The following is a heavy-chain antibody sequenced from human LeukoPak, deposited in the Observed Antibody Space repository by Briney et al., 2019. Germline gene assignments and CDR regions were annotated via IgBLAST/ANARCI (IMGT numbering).Heavy chain of an antibody. CDR3: ATETRGSYSEY. Sequence: GGFLRLSCTASGFTFSSSGMNWVRQAPAKGLEWVAFIRFDGSTQYYADSVKGRFTVSRDNSKNTLYLQMNSLRDEDTAVYYCATETRGSYSEYWGQGTLLTVSS. J-gene: IGHJ4*02. D-gene: IGHD1-26*01. CDR2: IRFDGSTQ. V-gene: IGHV3-30*02. CDR1: GFTFSSSG.